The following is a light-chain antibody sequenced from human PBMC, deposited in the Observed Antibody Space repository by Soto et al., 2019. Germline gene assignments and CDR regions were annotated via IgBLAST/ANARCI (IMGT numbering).Light chain of an antibody. V-gene: IGKV1-9*01. Sequence: IQLTQSPSSLSASVGDRVTITCRASQGISSYLAWYQQKPGKAPKLLIYASSTLQSGVPSRFSGSGSGTDFTLTISCLQSEDFATYYCLQYYSYLWTFGQGTKVDIK. CDR2: ASS. CDR1: QGISSY. CDR3: LQYYSYLWT. J-gene: IGKJ1*01.